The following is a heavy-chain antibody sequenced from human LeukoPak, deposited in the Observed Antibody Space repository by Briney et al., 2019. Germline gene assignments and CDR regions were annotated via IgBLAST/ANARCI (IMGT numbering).Heavy chain of an antibody. CDR3: TRGSIAYYYMDV. V-gene: IGHV4-39*07. CDR1: GGSISSSSYY. D-gene: IGHD3-22*01. J-gene: IGHJ6*03. CDR2: IYYSGST. Sequence: PSETLSLTCTVSGGSISSSSYYWGWIRQPPGKGLEWIGSIYYSGSTNYNPSLKSRVTISVDTSKNQLSLKLRSVTAADTAVYYCTRGSIAYYYMDVWGKGTTVTISS.